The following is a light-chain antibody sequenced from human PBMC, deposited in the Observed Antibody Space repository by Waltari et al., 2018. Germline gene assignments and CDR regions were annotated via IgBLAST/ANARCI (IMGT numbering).Light chain of an antibody. CDR3: LVWHSTTDHHGV. Sequence: SYVVTQSPSVSVAPGETARVTCGGDNIGSKSVHWYQQRPGQAPVLVISYDSNRPSAFPERFSGSNSGNTATLTISWVEADDEADYYCLVWHSTTDHHGVFGGGTKLTVL. V-gene: IGLV3-21*04. CDR1: NIGSKS. CDR2: YDS. J-gene: IGLJ2*01.